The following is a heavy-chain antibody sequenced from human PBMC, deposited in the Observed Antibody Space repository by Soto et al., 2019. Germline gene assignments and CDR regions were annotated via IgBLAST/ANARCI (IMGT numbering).Heavy chain of an antibody. CDR1: GGSVRNYY. CDR3: ARGMGPTTGVRIYGVDV. Sequence: KTSETLSLTCTVSGGSVRNYYRSWIRRAPGKGLEWIGHRYYSGNINYNPSLKSRVTILVDTSKNQFSLNLNSVTAADTAVYYCARGMGPTTGVRIYGVDVWGQGTTVTVSS. D-gene: IGHD4-4*01. V-gene: IGHV4-59*02. J-gene: IGHJ6*02. CDR2: RYYSGNI.